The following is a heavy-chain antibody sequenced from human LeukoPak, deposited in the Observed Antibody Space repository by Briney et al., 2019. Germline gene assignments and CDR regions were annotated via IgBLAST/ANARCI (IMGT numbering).Heavy chain of an antibody. D-gene: IGHD3-9*01. CDR3: ANGYYYNILTGYYKDRDTSFQY. J-gene: IGHJ4*02. CDR2: ISSSSSTI. CDR1: GFTFSRYS. V-gene: IGHV3-48*01. Sequence: GGSLRLSCAASGFTFSRYSMNWVRQTPGKGLEWVSYISSSSSTIYYADSVKGRFTISRDNAKNSLSLQMNSLRAEDTAVYYCANGYYYNILTGYYKDRDTSFQYWGQGTLVTVSS.